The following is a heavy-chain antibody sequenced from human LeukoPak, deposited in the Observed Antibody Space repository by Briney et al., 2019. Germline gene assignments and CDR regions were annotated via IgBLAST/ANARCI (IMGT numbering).Heavy chain of an antibody. CDR2: IDTSGST. D-gene: IGHD2-21*01. J-gene: IGHJ3*02. CDR3: AKGDWPRHVFEI. V-gene: IGHV4-61*02. Sequence: SETLSLTCTVSGGSISRGSYFSSWIRQPAGKGLEWIGRIDTSGSTSYNPSLKSRVTISLDTSKNQVSLKVRSVTAADTAVYYCAKGDWPRHVFEIWGQGTTVTVSS. CDR1: GGSISRGSYF.